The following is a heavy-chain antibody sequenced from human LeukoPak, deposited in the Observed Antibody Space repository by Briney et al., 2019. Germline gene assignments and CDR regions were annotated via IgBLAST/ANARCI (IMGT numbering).Heavy chain of an antibody. J-gene: IGHJ4*02. V-gene: IGHV3-7*01. Sequence: GGSLRLSCGASGYTFSSHWMSWVRQAPGKGLEWVANINQDGSRKNYVGSVKGRFTISRDNAKNSLELQMNSLRVEDTAVYYCVRCDGHNSCYFDYWGQGTLVTVSS. D-gene: IGHD5-24*01. CDR3: VRCDGHNSCYFDY. CDR1: GYTFSSHW. CDR2: INQDGSRK.